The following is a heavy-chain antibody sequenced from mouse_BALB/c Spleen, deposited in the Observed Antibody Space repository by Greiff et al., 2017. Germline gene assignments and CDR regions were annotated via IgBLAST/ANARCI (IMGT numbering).Heavy chain of an antibody. CDR2: ISSGSSTI. V-gene: IGHV5-17*02. Sequence: DVQLVESGGGLVQPGGSRKLSCAASGFTFSSFGMHWVRQAPEKGLEWVAYISSGSSTIYYADTVKGRFTISRDNPKNTLFLQMTSLRSEDTAMYYCARASMGAMDYWGQGTSVTVSS. J-gene: IGHJ4*01. CDR3: ARASMGAMDY. D-gene: IGHD1-1*02. CDR1: GFTFSSFG.